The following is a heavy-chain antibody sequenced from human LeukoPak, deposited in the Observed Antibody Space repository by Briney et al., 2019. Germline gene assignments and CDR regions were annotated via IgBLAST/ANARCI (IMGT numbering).Heavy chain of an antibody. J-gene: IGHJ4*02. Sequence: GGTLRLSCAASGFTFSSYGMSWVRQAPGKGLEWVSAISGSGGSTYYADSVKGRFTISRDNSKNTLYLQMNSLRAEDTAVYHCASGGGYFDYWGQGTLVTVSS. CDR2: ISGSGGST. CDR1: GFTFSSYG. CDR3: ASGGGYFDY. D-gene: IGHD2-15*01. V-gene: IGHV3-23*01.